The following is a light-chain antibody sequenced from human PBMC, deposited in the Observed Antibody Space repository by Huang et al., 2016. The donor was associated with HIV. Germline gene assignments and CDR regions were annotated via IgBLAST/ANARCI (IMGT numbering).Light chain of an antibody. V-gene: IGKV3-15*01. J-gene: IGKJ3*01. CDR1: QPVDSD. CDR2: GAS. CDR3: QQYNNWPRT. Sequence: EIVMTQSPATLSGSPGERAALSCRASQPVDSDLAWYPQKPVQAPRRLVSGASTRATSIPARFSGSGSGTEFTLTISSLQSEDCAVYYCQQYNNWPRTFGPGTKVDIK.